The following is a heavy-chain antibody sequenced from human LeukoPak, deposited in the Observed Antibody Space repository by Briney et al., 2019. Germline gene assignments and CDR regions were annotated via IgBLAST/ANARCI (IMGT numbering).Heavy chain of an antibody. Sequence: PGGSVRLSCAVSGFIYNTYAMTWVRQAPGKGLEWVSSIDNSGDYTYYADSVKGRFTISRDNSRNTLYLQMSSLRVEDTALYYCGKQFSSSWQFDPRGQGTLVTVSS. CDR3: GKQFSSSWQFDP. D-gene: IGHD6-13*01. V-gene: IGHV3-23*01. J-gene: IGHJ5*02. CDR2: IDNSGDYT. CDR1: GFIYNTYA.